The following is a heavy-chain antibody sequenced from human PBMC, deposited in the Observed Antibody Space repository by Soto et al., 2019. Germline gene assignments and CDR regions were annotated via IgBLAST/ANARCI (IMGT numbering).Heavy chain of an antibody. V-gene: IGHV3-30*03. CDR2: ISYDGSNK. Sequence: PGGSLRFSCAASGFTFSSYGMHWVRQAPGKGLEWVAVISYDGSNKYYADSVKGRFTISRDNSKNTLYLQMNSLRAEDTAVYYCATGPDLKDAFDIWGQGTMVTVSS. CDR3: ATGPDLKDAFDI. J-gene: IGHJ3*02. CDR1: GFTFSSYG.